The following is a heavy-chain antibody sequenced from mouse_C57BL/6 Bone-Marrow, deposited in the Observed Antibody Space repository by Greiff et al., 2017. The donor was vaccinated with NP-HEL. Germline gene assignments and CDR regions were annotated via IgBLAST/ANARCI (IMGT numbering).Heavy chain of an antibody. V-gene: IGHV1-64*01. D-gene: IGHD2-1*01. J-gene: IGHJ4*01. Sequence: QVQLQQSGAELVKPGASVKLSCKASGYTFTSYWMHWVKQRPGQGLEWIGMIHPNSGSTNYNEKFKSKATLTVDKSSSTAYMQLSSLTSEDSAVYYCARLDYGNYRNAMDYWGQGTSVTVSS. CDR1: GYTFTSYW. CDR2: IHPNSGST. CDR3: ARLDYGNYRNAMDY.